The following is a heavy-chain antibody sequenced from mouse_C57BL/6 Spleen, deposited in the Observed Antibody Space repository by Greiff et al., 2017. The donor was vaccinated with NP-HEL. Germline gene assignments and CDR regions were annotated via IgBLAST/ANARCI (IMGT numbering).Heavy chain of an antibody. D-gene: IGHD1-1*01. J-gene: IGHJ1*03. CDR2: INPSNGGT. Sequence: VKLQQPGTELVKPGASVKLSCKASGYTFTSYWMHWVKQRPGQGLEWIGNINPSNGGTNYNEKFKSKATLTVDKSSSTAYMQLSSLTSEDSAVYYCARGPYYYGSSLWYFDVWGTGTTVTVSS. CDR3: ARGPYYYGSSLWYFDV. V-gene: IGHV1-53*01. CDR1: GYTFTSYW.